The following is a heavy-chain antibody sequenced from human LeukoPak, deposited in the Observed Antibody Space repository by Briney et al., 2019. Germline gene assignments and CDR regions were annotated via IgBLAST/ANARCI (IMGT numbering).Heavy chain of an antibody. J-gene: IGHJ2*01. Sequence: GGSLRLSCAASGFTFSSYGMHWVRQAPGKGLEWVAVISYDGSNKYYADSVKGRFTISRDNSKNTLYLQMNSLRAEDTAVYYCAKDRKYSSSGEIDLWGRGTLVTVSS. CDR2: ISYDGSNK. CDR1: GFTFSSYG. D-gene: IGHD6-13*01. V-gene: IGHV3-30*18. CDR3: AKDRKYSSSGEIDL.